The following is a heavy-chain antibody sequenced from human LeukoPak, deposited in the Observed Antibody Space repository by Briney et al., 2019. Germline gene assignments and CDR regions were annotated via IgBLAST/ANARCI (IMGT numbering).Heavy chain of an antibody. CDR1: GFTFSSYS. V-gene: IGHV3-21*01. J-gene: IGHJ4*02. CDR2: ISSSSYI. CDR3: ARDNPRIAAAGTTGDY. D-gene: IGHD6-13*01. Sequence: KPGGSLRLSCAASGFTFSSYSMNWVRQAPGKGLEWVSSISSSSYIYYADSVKGRFTISRDNAKNSLYLRMNSPRAEDTAVYYCARDNPRIAAAGTTGDYWGQGTLVTVPS.